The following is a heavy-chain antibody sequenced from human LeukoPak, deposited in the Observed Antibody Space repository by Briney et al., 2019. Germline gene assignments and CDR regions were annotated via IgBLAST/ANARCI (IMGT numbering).Heavy chain of an antibody. D-gene: IGHD5-18*01. Sequence: GGSLRLSCAASGFTFSSYAMTWVRQAPGKGLEWVSTIRGSGGSTYYADSVKGRFSISRDNSKNTLYLQMNSLRAEDTAVYYCARRNTPMVTWSALDVWGKGTTVTVSS. CDR3: ARRNTPMVTWSALDV. V-gene: IGHV3-23*01. CDR2: IRGSGGST. CDR1: GFTFSSYA. J-gene: IGHJ6*04.